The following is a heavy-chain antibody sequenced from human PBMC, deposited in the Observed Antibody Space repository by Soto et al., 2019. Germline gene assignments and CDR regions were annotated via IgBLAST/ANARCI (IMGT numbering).Heavy chain of an antibody. Sequence: PWGSLGLSCAASGLTFSSYAMSWVRQAPGKGLEWVSSISGNAGDTNYADSAKGRFTISRDNSKNTLYLQMNSLRAEDTAVYYCAKMSTGSIRDYWGQGTLVTVSS. V-gene: IGHV3-23*01. D-gene: IGHD3-3*02. J-gene: IGHJ4*01. CDR1: GLTFSSYA. CDR3: AKMSTGSIRDY. CDR2: ISGNAGDT.